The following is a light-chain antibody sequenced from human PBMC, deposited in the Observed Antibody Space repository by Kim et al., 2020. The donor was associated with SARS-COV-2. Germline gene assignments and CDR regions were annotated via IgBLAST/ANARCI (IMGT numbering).Light chain of an antibody. CDR3: QAWDRSTWV. J-gene: IGLJ3*02. CDR1: KLGDKY. V-gene: IGLV3-1*01. CDR2: EDS. Sequence: SYELTQPPSVSVSPGQTASITCSGDKLGDKYACWYQQKPGQSPVLVIYEDSKRPSGIPERFSGSNSGNTATLTLSGTQAMDEADYYCQAWDRSTWVFGGG.